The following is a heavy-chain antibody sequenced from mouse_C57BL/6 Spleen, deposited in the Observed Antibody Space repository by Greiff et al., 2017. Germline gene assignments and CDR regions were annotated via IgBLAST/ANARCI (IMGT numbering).Heavy chain of an antibody. CDR2: IYPGDGDT. Sequence: QVQLQQSGPELVKPGASVKISCKASGYAFSSSWMNWVKQRPGKGLEWIGRIYPGDGDTNYNGKFKGKATLTADKSSSTAYMQLSSLTSEDSAVYFCAREAYSNPFAYWGQGTLVTVSA. V-gene: IGHV1-82*01. CDR1: GYAFSSSW. CDR3: AREAYSNPFAY. J-gene: IGHJ3*01. D-gene: IGHD2-5*01.